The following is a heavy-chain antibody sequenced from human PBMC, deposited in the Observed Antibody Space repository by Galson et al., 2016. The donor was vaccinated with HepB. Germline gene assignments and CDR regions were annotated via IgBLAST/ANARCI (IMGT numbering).Heavy chain of an antibody. CDR3: ARDGGLGTPFDC. CDR2: IRND. Sequence: SLRLSCAASGFTLSSYWIHWVRQAPGKGLEWVSRIRNDETTSVIGRFTISRDNAKNTLYLEMNSLRAEDTAVYYCARDGGLGTPFDCWGQGTLVTVSS. J-gene: IGHJ4*02. V-gene: IGHV3-74*01. D-gene: IGHD1-7*01. CDR1: GFTLSSYW.